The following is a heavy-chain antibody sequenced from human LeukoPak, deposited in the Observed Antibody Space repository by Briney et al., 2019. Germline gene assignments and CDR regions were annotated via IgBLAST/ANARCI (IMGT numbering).Heavy chain of an antibody. CDR3: AKSRGVSRRPNFDY. CDR2: ISGSGGST. Sequence: GGSLRLSRAASGFTFSSYAMSWVRQAPGKGLEWVSAISGSGGSTYYADSVKGRFTISRDNSKNTLYLQMNSLRAEDTAVYYCAKSRGVSRRPNFDYWGQGTLVTVSS. D-gene: IGHD3-10*01. CDR1: GFTFSSYA. V-gene: IGHV3-23*01. J-gene: IGHJ4*02.